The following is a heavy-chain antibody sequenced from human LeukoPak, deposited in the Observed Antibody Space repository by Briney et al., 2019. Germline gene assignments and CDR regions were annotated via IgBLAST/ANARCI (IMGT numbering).Heavy chain of an antibody. CDR3: ARGNNHPL. Sequence: GGSLRLSCAASGFTFDDYAMHWVRQAPGKGLEWVSGISWNSGSIGYADSVKGRFTISRDNAKNSLYLQMNSLRAEDTAVYYCARGNNHPLWGQGTLVTVSS. CDR1: GFTFDDYA. D-gene: IGHD1/OR15-1a*01. J-gene: IGHJ4*02. V-gene: IGHV3-9*01. CDR2: ISWNSGSI.